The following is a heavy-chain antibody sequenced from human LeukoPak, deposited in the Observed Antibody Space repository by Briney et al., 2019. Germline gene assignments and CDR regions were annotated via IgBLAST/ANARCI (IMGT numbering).Heavy chain of an antibody. J-gene: IGHJ4*02. Sequence: GGSLRLSCVEPGFIFSNTWMSWVRQPPGKGLEWVAHTNPDGSEKYYVDSVKGRFAISRDNAQTSLYLQMNSLRADDTAVYYCVRWSSLNSWGQGTLVTVSS. V-gene: IGHV3-7*01. CDR2: TNPDGSEK. D-gene: IGHD1-26*01. CDR3: VRWSSLNS. CDR1: GFIFSNTW.